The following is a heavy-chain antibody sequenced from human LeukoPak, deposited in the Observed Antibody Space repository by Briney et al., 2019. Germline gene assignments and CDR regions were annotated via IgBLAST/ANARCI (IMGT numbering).Heavy chain of an antibody. D-gene: IGHD2-2*01. CDR3: AKDPGANCSSTSCSNDY. CDR2: ISGSGGST. CDR1: GFTFSSYA. V-gene: IGHV3-23*01. Sequence: GGSLRLSCAASGFTFSSYAMSWVRQAPGKGLEWVSAISGSGGSTYYADSVKGRFTTSRDNSKNTLYLQMNSLRAEDTAVYYCAKDPGANCSSTSCSNDYWGQGTLVTVSS. J-gene: IGHJ4*02.